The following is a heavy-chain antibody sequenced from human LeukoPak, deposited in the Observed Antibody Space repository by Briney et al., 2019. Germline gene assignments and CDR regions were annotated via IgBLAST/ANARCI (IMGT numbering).Heavy chain of an antibody. CDR2: FDPEDGET. Sequence: ASVKVSCKVSGYTLTELSIHWVRQAPGKGLEWMGGFDPEDGETIYAQKFQGRVTMTEDTSTDTAYMELSSLRSEDTAVYYCAITLLRFLEWLPSPFDYWGQGTLVTVSS. V-gene: IGHV1-24*01. CDR3: AITLLRFLEWLPSPFDY. J-gene: IGHJ4*02. CDR1: GYTLTELS. D-gene: IGHD3-3*01.